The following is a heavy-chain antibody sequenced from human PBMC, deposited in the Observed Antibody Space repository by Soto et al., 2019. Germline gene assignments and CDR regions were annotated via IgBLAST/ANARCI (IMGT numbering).Heavy chain of an antibody. CDR3: ARLEMATIILPDY. V-gene: IGHV4-39*01. J-gene: IGHJ4*02. Sequence: QLLESGPGLVKPSETLSLTCTVSGGSISSSSYYWGWIRQPPGKGLEWIGSIYYSGSTYYNPSLKSRVTISVDTSKNQFSLKLSSVTAADTAVYYCARLEMATIILPDYWGQGTLVTVSS. CDR1: GGSISSSSYY. CDR2: IYYSGST. D-gene: IGHD5-12*01.